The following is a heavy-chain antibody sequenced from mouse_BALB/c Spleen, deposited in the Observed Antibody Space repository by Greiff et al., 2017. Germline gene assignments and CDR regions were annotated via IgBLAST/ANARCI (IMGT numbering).Heavy chain of an antibody. V-gene: IGHV1-4*01. CDR2: INPSSGYT. D-gene: IGHD2-1*01. Sequence: VKLVESGAELARPGASVKMSCKASGYTFTSYTMHWVKQRPGQGLEWIGYINPSSGYTNYNQKFKDKATLTADKSSSTAYMQLSSLTSEDSAVYYCARFRGNYGWFAYWGQGTLVTVSA. CDR3: ARFRGNYGWFAY. CDR1: GYTFTSYT. J-gene: IGHJ3*01.